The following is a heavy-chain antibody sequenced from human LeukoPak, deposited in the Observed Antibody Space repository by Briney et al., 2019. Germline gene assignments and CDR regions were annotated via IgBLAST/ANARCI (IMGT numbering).Heavy chain of an antibody. CDR2: LSNTGGAS. D-gene: IGHD1-14*01. CDR3: ARQWETTGVYYFDY. CDR1: GFTFTSFA. Sequence: GGSLRLSRAASGFTFTSFALSWVRQAPGKGLEWVSTLSNTGGASYYADSVKGRFTISRDNSKNTLYLQMNSLRAEDTAVYYCARQWETTGVYYFDYWGQGALVTVSS. V-gene: IGHV3-23*01. J-gene: IGHJ4*02.